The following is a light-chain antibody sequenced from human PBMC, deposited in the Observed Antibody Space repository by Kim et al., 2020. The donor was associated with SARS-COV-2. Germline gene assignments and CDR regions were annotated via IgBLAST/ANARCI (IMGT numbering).Light chain of an antibody. CDR2: AAS. CDR3: QQSYSSPWT. Sequence: DIQMTQSPSSLSASVGDRVTITCRATQSITSYLNWYQQKPGKAPKLLIYAASTLQSGVPSRFSGSGSGTDFTLTISSLQAEDFATYYCQQSYSSPWTFGQGTKVEIK. J-gene: IGKJ1*01. CDR1: QSITSY. V-gene: IGKV1-39*01.